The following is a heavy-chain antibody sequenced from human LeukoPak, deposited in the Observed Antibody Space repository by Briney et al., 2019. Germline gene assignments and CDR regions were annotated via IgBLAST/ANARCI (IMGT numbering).Heavy chain of an antibody. Sequence: SETLSLTCTVSGGSISSYYWSWIRQPPGKGLEWIGYIYYSGSTNYNLSLKSRVTISVDTSKNQFSLKLSSVTAADTAVYYCARETSQKGAHYMDVWGKGTTVTISS. D-gene: IGHD3-16*01. V-gene: IGHV4-59*01. CDR2: IYYSGST. J-gene: IGHJ6*03. CDR1: GGSISSYY. CDR3: ARETSQKGAHYMDV.